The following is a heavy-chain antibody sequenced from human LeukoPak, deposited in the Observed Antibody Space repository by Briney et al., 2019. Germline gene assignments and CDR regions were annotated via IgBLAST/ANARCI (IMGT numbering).Heavy chain of an antibody. V-gene: IGHV3-21*01. CDR3: ARDLRDILTGPYYYYYGMDV. Sequence: PGGSLRLSCAASGFTFSSYSMNWVRQAPGKGLEWVSSISSSSSYIYYADSVKGRFTISRDNAKNSLYLQMNSLRAEDTAVYYCARDLRDILTGPYYYYYGMDVWGQGTTVTVSS. CDR2: ISSSSSYI. J-gene: IGHJ6*02. D-gene: IGHD3-9*01. CDR1: GFTFSSYS.